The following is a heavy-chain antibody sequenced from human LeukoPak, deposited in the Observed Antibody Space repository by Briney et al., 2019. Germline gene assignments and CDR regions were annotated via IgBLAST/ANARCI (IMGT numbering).Heavy chain of an antibody. Sequence: TSETLSLTCTVSGGSISSYYWSWIRQPAGKGLEWIGRIYTSGSTNYDPSLKSRVTMSVDTSKNQFSLKLSSVTAADTAVYYCARSRADSGRSDAFDIWGQGTKVTVSS. CDR2: IYTSGST. D-gene: IGHD3-10*01. CDR3: ARSRADSGRSDAFDI. J-gene: IGHJ3*02. CDR1: GGSISSYY. V-gene: IGHV4-4*07.